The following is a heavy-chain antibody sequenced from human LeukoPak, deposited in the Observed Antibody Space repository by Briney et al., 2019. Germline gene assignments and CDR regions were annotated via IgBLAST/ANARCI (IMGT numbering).Heavy chain of an antibody. D-gene: IGHD6-19*01. Sequence: SETLSLTCTVSGGSISSYYWSWIRQPPGKGLEWIGYIYYSGSTNYNPSLKSRVTISVDTSKNQFSLKLYSVTAADTAVYYCARGPASSGWYYFDYWGQGTLVTVSS. J-gene: IGHJ4*02. CDR3: ARGPASSGWYYFDY. V-gene: IGHV4-59*01. CDR1: GGSISSYY. CDR2: IYYSGST.